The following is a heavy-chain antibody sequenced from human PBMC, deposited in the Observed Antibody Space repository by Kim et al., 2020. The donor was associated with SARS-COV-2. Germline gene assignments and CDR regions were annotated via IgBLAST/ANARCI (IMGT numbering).Heavy chain of an antibody. CDR2: IIPIFGTA. Sequence: SVKVSCKASGGTFSSYAISWVRQAPGQGLEWMGGIIPIFGTAKYAQKFQGRVTITADESTSTAYMELSSLRSEDTAVYYCARGGDYYDSSGYGVYGMDVWGQGTTVTVSS. D-gene: IGHD3-22*01. V-gene: IGHV1-69*13. J-gene: IGHJ6*02. CDR1: GGTFSSYA. CDR3: ARGGDYYDSSGYGVYGMDV.